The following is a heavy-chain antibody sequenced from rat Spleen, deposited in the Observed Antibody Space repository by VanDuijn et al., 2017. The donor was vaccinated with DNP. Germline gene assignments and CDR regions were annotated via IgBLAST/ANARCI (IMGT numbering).Heavy chain of an antibody. CDR3: IRWNSGHFDY. J-gene: IGHJ2*01. Sequence: EVQLVESGGGLVQPGRSLKLSCAVSGFIFSNYGMHWIRQAPTKGLEWVASISTGGGITYYRDSVKGRFAISRDNAKSTLYLQMNSLRSEDMATYYCIRWNSGHFDYWGQGVMVTVSS. V-gene: IGHV5-19*01. D-gene: IGHD4-3*01. CDR2: ISTGGGIT. CDR1: GFIFSNYG.